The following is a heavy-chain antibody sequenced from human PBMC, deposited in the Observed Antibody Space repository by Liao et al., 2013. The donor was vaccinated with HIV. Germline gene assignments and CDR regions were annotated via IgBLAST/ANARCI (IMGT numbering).Heavy chain of an antibody. Sequence: QVQLQQWGAGLLKPSETLSLTCAVYGGSFSAYYWSWIRQPPGKGLEWIGEINRRGSTNYNPSLKSRVTISVDTSKKQFSLKLSSVTAADTAVYYCARGSPLTMVRGGSFDYWGQGTLVTVSS. D-gene: IGHD3-10*01. CDR3: ARGSPLTMVRGGSFDY. J-gene: IGHJ4*02. CDR1: GGSFSAYY. V-gene: IGHV4-34*01. CDR2: INRRGST.